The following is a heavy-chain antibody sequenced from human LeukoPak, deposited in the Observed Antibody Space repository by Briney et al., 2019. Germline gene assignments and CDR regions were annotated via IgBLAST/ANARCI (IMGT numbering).Heavy chain of an antibody. Sequence: GGSLRLSCAASRFTFSSYWMHWVRQAPGKGLVWVSRINSDGSSTSYADSVKGRFTISRDNSKNTLYLQMNSLRAEDTAVYYCARVTPSPFYGYSSSWATIDYWGQGTLVTVSS. CDR3: ARVTPSPFYGYSSSWATIDY. CDR1: RFTFSSYW. V-gene: IGHV3-74*01. D-gene: IGHD6-13*01. CDR2: INSDGSST. J-gene: IGHJ4*02.